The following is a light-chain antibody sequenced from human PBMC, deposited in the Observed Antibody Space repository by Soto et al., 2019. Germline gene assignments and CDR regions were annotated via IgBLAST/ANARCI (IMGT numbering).Light chain of an antibody. CDR2: LEGSGSY. J-gene: IGLJ3*02. CDR1: SGHSSYI. Sequence: QSVLTQSSSASASLGSSVKLTCTLSSGHSSYIIAWHQQQPGKAPRYLMKLEGSGSYNKGSGVPDRFSGSSSGADRYLTISNLHFEDEADYYCETWDSNSRVFGGGTKLTVL. V-gene: IGLV4-60*02. CDR3: ETWDSNSRV.